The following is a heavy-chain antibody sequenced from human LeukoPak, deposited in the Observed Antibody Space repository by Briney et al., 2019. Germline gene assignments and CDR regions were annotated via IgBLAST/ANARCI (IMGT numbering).Heavy chain of an antibody. CDR3: ARGGKIALAGTRSPQYFQH. CDR1: GFTFSSYA. V-gene: IGHV3-23*01. CDR2: ISGSGGST. D-gene: IGHD6-19*01. J-gene: IGHJ1*01. Sequence: GGSLRLSCAASGFTFSSYAMSWVRQAPGKGLEWVSAISGSGGSTYYADSVKGRFTISRDNSKNTLYLQMNSLRPEDTAVYYCARGGKIALAGTRSPQYFQHWGQGTLVTVSS.